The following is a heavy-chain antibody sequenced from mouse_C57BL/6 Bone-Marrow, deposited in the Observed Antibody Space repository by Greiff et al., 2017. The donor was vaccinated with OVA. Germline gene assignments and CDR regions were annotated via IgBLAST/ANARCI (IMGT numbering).Heavy chain of an antibody. V-gene: IGHV1-64*01. Sequence: QVQLQQPGAELVKPGASVKLSCKASGYTFTSYWMHWVKQRPGQGLEWIGMIHPNSGSTNYNEKFKSKATLTVDKSSSTAYMQLSSLTSEDSAVYYCALYGSYWYVDVWGTGTTVTVSS. CDR1: GYTFTSYW. CDR2: IHPNSGST. D-gene: IGHD1-1*01. CDR3: ALYGSYWYVDV. J-gene: IGHJ1*03.